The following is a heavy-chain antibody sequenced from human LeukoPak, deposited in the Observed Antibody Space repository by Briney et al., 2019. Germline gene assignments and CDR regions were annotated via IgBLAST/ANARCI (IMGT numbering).Heavy chain of an antibody. CDR3: AKDRGGYSSGWYDY. V-gene: IGHV3-30*02. Sequence: PGGSLRLSCAASGFTFSSYGVHGVRQAPGKGLEWVAFIRHDGTNKYNADSVKGRFTISRDNSKNTLYLQMNSLRAEDTAVYYCAKDRGGYSSGWYDYWGQGTLVTVSS. J-gene: IGHJ4*02. CDR1: GFTFSSYG. CDR2: IRHDGTNK. D-gene: IGHD6-19*01.